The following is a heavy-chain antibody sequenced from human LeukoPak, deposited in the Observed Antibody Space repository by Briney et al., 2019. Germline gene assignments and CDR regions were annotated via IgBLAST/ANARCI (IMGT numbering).Heavy chain of an antibody. CDR3: ARRLAPRGMIVVVFDAFDI. D-gene: IGHD3-22*01. J-gene: IGHJ3*02. V-gene: IGHV5-51*01. CDR2: IYPGDSDT. Sequence: GESLKISCKGSGYSFTSYWIGWVRQMPGKGLEWMGIIYPGDSDTRYSPSFQGQVIISADKSISTAYLQWSSLKASDTAMYYCARRLAPRGMIVVVFDAFDIWGQGTMVTVSS. CDR1: GYSFTSYW.